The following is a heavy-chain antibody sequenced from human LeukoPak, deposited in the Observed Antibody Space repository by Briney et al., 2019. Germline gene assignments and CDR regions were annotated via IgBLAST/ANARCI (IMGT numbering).Heavy chain of an antibody. Sequence: GGSLRLSCAASGFTFSTYAMRWAPEAPGKALEWVPHLSGTGGSTYYAVSVKGRFTISRDNAKNSLYLQMNSLRAEDTAVYYCASQAEGGCGGECYKVWGQGTLVTVSS. CDR2: LSGTGGST. CDR3: ASQAEGGCGGECYKV. CDR1: GFTFSTYA. J-gene: IGHJ4*02. V-gene: IGHV3-23*01. D-gene: IGHD2-21*01.